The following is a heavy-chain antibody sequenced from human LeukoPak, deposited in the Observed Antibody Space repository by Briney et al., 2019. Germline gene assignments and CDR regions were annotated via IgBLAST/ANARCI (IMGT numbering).Heavy chain of an antibody. J-gene: IGHJ4*02. CDR2: ISSSSSYI. V-gene: IGHV3-21*01. CDR3: ARDSTIVGATTSDY. Sequence: GGSLRLSCAASGFTFSSYSMNWVRQAPGKGLEWVSSISSSSSYIYYADSVKGRFTISRDNAKNLLYLQMNSLRAEDTAVYYCARDSTIVGATTSDYWGQGTLVTVSS. D-gene: IGHD1-26*01. CDR1: GFTFSSYS.